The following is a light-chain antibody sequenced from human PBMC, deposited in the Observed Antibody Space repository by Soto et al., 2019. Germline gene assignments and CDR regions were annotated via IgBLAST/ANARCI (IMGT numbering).Light chain of an antibody. J-gene: IGLJ1*01. V-gene: IGLV2-14*01. CDR1: SSDVGSYNY. Sequence: LTQPASVSGCPGQSITISCTGTSSDVGSYNYVSWYQLNPGKAPKLMIYEVSNRPSGVSNRFSGSRSGDTASLTISGLQAEDEADYYCSSYTTRTTLYVFGTGTKVTVL. CDR3: SSYTTRTTLYV. CDR2: EVS.